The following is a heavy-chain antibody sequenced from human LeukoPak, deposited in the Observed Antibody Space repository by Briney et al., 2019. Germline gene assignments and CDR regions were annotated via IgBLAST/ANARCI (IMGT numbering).Heavy chain of an antibody. CDR2: ISYDGSNK. Sequence: PGGSLRLSCAASGFTFSSYAMHWVRQAPGKGLEWVAVISYDGSNKYYADSVKGRFTISGDNSKNTLYLQMNSLKAEDTAVYYCAKENYGDYRYYFDYWGQGTLVTVSS. D-gene: IGHD4-17*01. CDR3: AKENYGDYRYYFDY. J-gene: IGHJ4*02. CDR1: GFTFSSYA. V-gene: IGHV3-30*04.